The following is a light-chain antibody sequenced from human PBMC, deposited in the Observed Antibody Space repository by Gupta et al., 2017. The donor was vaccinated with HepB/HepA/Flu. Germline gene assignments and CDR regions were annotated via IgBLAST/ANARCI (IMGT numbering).Light chain of an antibody. Sequence: DIVMTQSPLSLSVTLGQSASLSCRSSQRLLHSDGTTYLNWFHQRPGQSPRRLIYKVSNRAFGVPDRFSGSGTGTDFTLKISSVEAEDVGVYYCMQGTHWQWTFGQGTKV. CDR3: MQGTHWQWT. V-gene: IGKV2-30*02. CDR1: QRLLHSDGTTY. CDR2: KVS. J-gene: IGKJ1*01.